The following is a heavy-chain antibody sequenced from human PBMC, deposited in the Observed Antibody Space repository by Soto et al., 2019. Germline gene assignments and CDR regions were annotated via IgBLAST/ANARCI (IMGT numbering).Heavy chain of an antibody. V-gene: IGHV3-33*01. Sequence: QEHLVESGGGVVQPGRSLRLSCVASGFIFSGFDMHWVRQAPGKGLEWVSHIWYDGSNKYYADSVKGRFTSSRDNSKNKLYLQMNSLRAEDTAVYFCARGGEYNWKYAFDIWGQGTMVAVSS. D-gene: IGHD1-7*01. CDR2: IWYDGSNK. J-gene: IGHJ3*02. CDR1: GFIFSGFD. CDR3: ARGGEYNWKYAFDI.